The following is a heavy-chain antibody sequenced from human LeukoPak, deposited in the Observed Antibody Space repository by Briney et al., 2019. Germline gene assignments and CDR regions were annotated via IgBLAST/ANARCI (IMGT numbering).Heavy chain of an antibody. CDR2: IYYSGST. J-gene: IGHJ6*03. CDR1: GGSISSYY. D-gene: IGHD3-3*01. Sequence: SETLSLTCTVSGGSISSYYWSWIRQPPGKGLEGIGYIYYSGSTNYNPPLKSRVTISVDTSKNQFSLKLSSVTAADTAVYYCARASMDFWSAYYYMDVWGKGTTVTVSS. CDR3: ARASMDFWSAYYYMDV. V-gene: IGHV4-59*01.